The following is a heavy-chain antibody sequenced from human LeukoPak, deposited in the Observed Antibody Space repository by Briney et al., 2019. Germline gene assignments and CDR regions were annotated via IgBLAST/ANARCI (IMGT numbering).Heavy chain of an antibody. CDR1: GGSISSYY. CDR3: ATLNTAMATFDY. D-gene: IGHD5-18*01. V-gene: IGHV4-4*09. CDR2: IYTSGST. Sequence: SETLSLTCTVSGGSISSYYWSWIRQPPGKGLEWIGYIYTSGSTNYNPSLKSRVTISVDTSKNQFSLKLSSVTAADTAVYYCATLNTAMATFDYWGQGTLVTVSS. J-gene: IGHJ4*02.